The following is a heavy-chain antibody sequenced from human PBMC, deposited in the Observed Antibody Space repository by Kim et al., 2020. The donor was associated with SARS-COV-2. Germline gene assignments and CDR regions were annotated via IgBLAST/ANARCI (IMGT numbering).Heavy chain of an antibody. CDR1: GFTFSNAW. D-gene: IGHD4-17*01. J-gene: IGHJ2*01. Sequence: GGSLRLSCAASGFTFSNAWMSWVRQAPGKGLEWVGRIKSKTDGGTTDYAAPVKGRFTISRDDSKNTLYLQMNSLKTEDTAVYYCTTEWGTVGSYWYFDLWGRGTLVPVSS. V-gene: IGHV3-15*01. CDR2: IKSKTDGGTT. CDR3: TTEWGTVGSYWYFDL.